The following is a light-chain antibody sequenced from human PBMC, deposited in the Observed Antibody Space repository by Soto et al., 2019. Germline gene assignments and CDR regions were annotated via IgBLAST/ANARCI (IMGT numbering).Light chain of an antibody. Sequence: VLTQRPSASATPGQRVTISFSGSNSNIGTNTVNWYQQLPGTAPRLLIYTNNQRPSGVPQRFSGSKTGHSASLAIGGLQSEAGADYDCALRDDSPTAYV. V-gene: IGLV1-44*01. CDR1: NSNIGTNT. CDR2: TNN. CDR3: ALRDDSPTAYV. J-gene: IGLJ1*01.